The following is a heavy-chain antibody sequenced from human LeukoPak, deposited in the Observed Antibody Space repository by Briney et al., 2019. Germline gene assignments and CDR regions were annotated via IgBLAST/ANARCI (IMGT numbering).Heavy chain of an antibody. D-gene: IGHD3-22*01. CDR2: IYPGDSDT. J-gene: IGHJ3*02. CDR3: ARRSYYYDSSGHPLPDAFDI. CDR1: GYSLTSYW. Sequence: GESLKISCKGSGYSLTSYWIGWVRQMPGKGLEWMGIIYPGDSDTRYSPSFQGQVTISADKSISTAYLQWSSLKASDTAMYYCARRSYYYDSSGHPLPDAFDIWGQGTMVTVSS. V-gene: IGHV5-51*01.